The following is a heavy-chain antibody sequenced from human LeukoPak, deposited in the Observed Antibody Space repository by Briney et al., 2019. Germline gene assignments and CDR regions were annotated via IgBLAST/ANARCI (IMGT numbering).Heavy chain of an antibody. J-gene: IGHJ4*02. Sequence: GGSLRLSCAASGFTFSSYAMSWVRQAPGKGLKWVSAISASGGSTYYADSVKGRFTISRDNSKNTLYLQVSSLRAEDTAIYYCAKARDLLPYFDYWGQGTLVTVSS. CDR2: ISASGGST. V-gene: IGHV3-23*01. D-gene: IGHD1-26*01. CDR1: GFTFSSYA. CDR3: AKARDLLPYFDY.